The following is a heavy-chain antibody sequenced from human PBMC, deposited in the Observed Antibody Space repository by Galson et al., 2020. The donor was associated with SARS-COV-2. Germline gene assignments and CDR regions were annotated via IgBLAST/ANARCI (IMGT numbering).Heavy chain of an antibody. CDR3: ETAPPMSGYFWFDP. V-gene: IGHV1-24*01. CDR1: GYTLTELS. Sequence: ASVKVSCKVSGYTLTELSMHWVRQAPGKGLEWMGGFDPEDGETIYAQKFQGRVTMTEDTSTDTAYMELSSLRSEDTAVYYCETAPPMSGYFWFDPWGQGTLVTVSS. J-gene: IGHJ5*02. CDR2: FDPEDGET. D-gene: IGHD3-3*01.